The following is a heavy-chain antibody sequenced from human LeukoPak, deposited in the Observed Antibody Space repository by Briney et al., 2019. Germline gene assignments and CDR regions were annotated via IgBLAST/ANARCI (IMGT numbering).Heavy chain of an antibody. CDR1: GGSFSGYY. D-gene: IGHD3-22*01. J-gene: IGHJ6*03. Sequence: SETLSLTCAVYGGSFSGYYWSWIRQPPGKGLEWIGEINHSGSTNYNPSLKSRVTISVDTSKNPFSLKLSSVTAADTAVYYCPRATYYYDSSGYYWGRSYYYYMDVWGKGTTVTVSS. V-gene: IGHV4-34*01. CDR2: INHSGST. CDR3: PRATYYYDSSGYYWGRSYYYYMDV.